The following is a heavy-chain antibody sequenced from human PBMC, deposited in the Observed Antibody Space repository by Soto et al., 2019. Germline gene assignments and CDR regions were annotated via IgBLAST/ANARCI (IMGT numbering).Heavy chain of an antibody. J-gene: IGHJ4*02. D-gene: IGHD2-15*01. V-gene: IGHV1-69*01. Sequence: QVQLVQSGAEVKKPGSSVKVSCKASGGTFSRYAINWVRQAPGHGLEWMAGIIPPFGTAKYAQKFQCRVTISADEPRSAAHMELRSLRSVDTAVYYCARDYGHDCSGSICYFYFWGQGTLVTVSS. CDR3: ARDYGHDCSGSICYFYF. CDR1: GGTFSRYA. CDR2: IIPPFGTA.